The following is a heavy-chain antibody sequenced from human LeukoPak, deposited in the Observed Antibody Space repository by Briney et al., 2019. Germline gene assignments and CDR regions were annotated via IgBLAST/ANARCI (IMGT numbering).Heavy chain of an antibody. CDR3: AKDSSGYLIPDNWFDP. V-gene: IGHV1-3*01. CDR1: GYTFTSYA. J-gene: IGHJ5*02. Sequence: ASVKVSCKASGYTFTSYAMHWVRQAPGQRLEWMGWINAGNGNTKYSQEFQGRVTITRDTSASTAYMELSRLRSDDTAVYYCAKDSSGYLIPDNWFDPWGQGTLVTVSS. CDR2: INAGNGNT. D-gene: IGHD3-22*01.